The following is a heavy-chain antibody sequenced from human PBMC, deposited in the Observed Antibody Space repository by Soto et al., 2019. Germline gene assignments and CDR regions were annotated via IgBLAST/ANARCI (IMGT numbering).Heavy chain of an antibody. J-gene: IGHJ6*02. CDR3: ARSGGSSYYYYGMDV. D-gene: IGHD2-15*01. V-gene: IGHV4-30-4*01. CDR1: GGSISSGDYY. Sequence: QVQLQESGPGLVKPSQTLSLTCTVSGGSISSGDYYWSWIRQPPGKGLEWIGYIYYSGSTYYNPSLKSRVTISVDTSKNQFSLQLSSVTAADTAVYYCARSGGSSYYYYGMDVWGQGTTVTVSS. CDR2: IYYSGST.